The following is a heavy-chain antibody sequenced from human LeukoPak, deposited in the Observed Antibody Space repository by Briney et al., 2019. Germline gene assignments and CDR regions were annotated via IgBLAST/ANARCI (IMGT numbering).Heavy chain of an antibody. V-gene: IGHV5-51*01. J-gene: IGHJ2*01. D-gene: IGHD3-3*01. CDR3: ARLVGYDFWSGYYSQYWYFDL. CDR1: GYSFTIYC. Sequence: GESLTISFKGSGYSFTIYCIGWARQMPGKGLEWMGIIYPGDSDTRYSPSFQGQVTISADKSISTAYLQWSSLKASDTAMYYCARLVGYDFWSGYYSQYWYFDLWGRGTLVTVSS. CDR2: IYPGDSDT.